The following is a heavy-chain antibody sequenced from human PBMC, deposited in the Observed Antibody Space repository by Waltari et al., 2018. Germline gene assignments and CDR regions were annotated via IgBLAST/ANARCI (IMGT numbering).Heavy chain of an antibody. CDR2: IYHSGST. J-gene: IGHJ3*02. CDR3: ARYSQYYYDSSGYPAGAFDI. Sequence: QVQPQESGPGLVKPSETLSLTCAVSGYSISSGYYWGWIRQPPGKGREWIGSIYHSGSTYYNPSLKSRVTISVDTSKNQFSLKLSSVTAADTAVYYCARYSQYYYDSSGYPAGAFDIWGQGTMVTVSS. CDR1: GYSISSGYY. V-gene: IGHV4-38-2*01. D-gene: IGHD3-22*01.